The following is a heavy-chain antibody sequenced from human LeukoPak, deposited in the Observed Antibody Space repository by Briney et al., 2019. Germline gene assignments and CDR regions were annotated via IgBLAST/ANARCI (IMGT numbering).Heavy chain of an antibody. D-gene: IGHD2-15*01. J-gene: IGHJ4*02. CDR1: GGSISSSSYY. CDR3: ARHTPLFDY. V-gene: IGHV4-39*01. Sequence: SDTLSLTCNVSGGSISSSSYYWGWIRQPPGKVLEWIGSIYYSGGTYYNPSLKSRVTISVDTSKNKFSLKLSSVTAADTAVYYCARHTPLFDYWGQGTLVTVSS. CDR2: IYYSGGT.